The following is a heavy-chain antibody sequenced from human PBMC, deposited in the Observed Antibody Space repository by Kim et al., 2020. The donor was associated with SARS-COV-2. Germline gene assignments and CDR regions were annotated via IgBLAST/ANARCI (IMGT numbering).Heavy chain of an antibody. CDR2: DCT. CDR3: ANLGPGRDY. J-gene: IGHJ4*02. V-gene: IGHV3-23*01. Sequence: DCTYNADSVKGRLTISRDNSKNTLRLQINSLTVDDTALYYCANLGPGRDYWGQGILVTVSS. D-gene: IGHD3-10*01.